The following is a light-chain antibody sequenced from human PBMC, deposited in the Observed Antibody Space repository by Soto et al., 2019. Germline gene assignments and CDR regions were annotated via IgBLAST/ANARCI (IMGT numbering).Light chain of an antibody. CDR1: SSDVGSYNL. Sequence: QSALTQPASVSGSPGQSITISCTGTSSDVGSYNLVSWYQQHPGKAPKLMIYEVSQRPSGVSNRFSGSKSGNTASLTISGLQAEDEADYYCCSYAGSSTLVFGGGTKVNVL. V-gene: IGLV2-23*02. J-gene: IGLJ2*01. CDR2: EVS. CDR3: CSYAGSSTLV.